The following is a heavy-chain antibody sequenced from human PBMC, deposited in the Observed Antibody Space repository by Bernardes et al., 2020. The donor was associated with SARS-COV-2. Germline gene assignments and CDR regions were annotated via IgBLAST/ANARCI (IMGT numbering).Heavy chain of an antibody. J-gene: IGHJ4*02. V-gene: IGHV3-33*08. D-gene: IGHD3-3*01. CDR1: GFTFGNYG. CDR3: ARDGPLGDFWSGYYLDY. CDR2: IWFDGSHK. Sequence: VWSLSLSCAASGFTFGNYGMHWVRQAPDKGLEWVAFIWFDGSHKYYVDSVKGRFNISRDNSKNTLYLQMNTLRAEDTAVYYCARDGPLGDFWSGYYLDYWGQGTLVTVSS.